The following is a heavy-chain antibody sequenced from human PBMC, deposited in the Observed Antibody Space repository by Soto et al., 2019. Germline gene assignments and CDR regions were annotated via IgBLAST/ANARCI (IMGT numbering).Heavy chain of an antibody. CDR3: ARDPVLSRAVADNWFDP. V-gene: IGHV3-21*01. Sequence: PGGSLRLSCAASGFTFSSYSMNWVRQSPGNGLEWVSSISSSSSYIYYADSVKGRFTISRDNAKNSLYLQMSSLRAEDTAVYYCARDPVLSRAVADNWFDPWAQGTLVTVSS. D-gene: IGHD3-3*01. J-gene: IGHJ5*02. CDR1: GFTFSSYS. CDR2: ISSSSSYI.